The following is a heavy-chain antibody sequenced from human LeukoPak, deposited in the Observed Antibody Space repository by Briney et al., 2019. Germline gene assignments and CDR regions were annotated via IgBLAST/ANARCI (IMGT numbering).Heavy chain of an antibody. D-gene: IGHD6-13*01. CDR1: GYSLTSYW. CDR3: ARLGIAAAALYYFDY. CDR2: IYPGDSDT. V-gene: IGHV5-51*01. J-gene: IGHJ4*02. Sequence: GESLQISCKGSGYSLTSYWIGWVRQMPGKGLEWMGIIYPGDSDTRYSPSFQGQVTISADKSISTAYLQWSSLKASDTAMYYCARLGIAAAALYYFDYWGQGTLVTVSS.